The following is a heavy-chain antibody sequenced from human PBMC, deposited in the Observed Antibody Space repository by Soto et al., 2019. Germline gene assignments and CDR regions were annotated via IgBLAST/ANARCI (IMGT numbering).Heavy chain of an antibody. CDR3: ARFYMVRGVMGAFDI. Sequence: QVQLQESGPGLLKPSQTLSLTCTVSGGSISSGGYYWSWIRQHPGKGLEWIGYIYYIGNTYYNPSLKSRVTISRDTSKNPFSLKLSSVTAADTAVYYCARFYMVRGVMGAFDIWGQGTTVTVSS. D-gene: IGHD3-10*01. V-gene: IGHV4-31*03. CDR1: GGSISSGGYY. J-gene: IGHJ3*02. CDR2: IYYIGNT.